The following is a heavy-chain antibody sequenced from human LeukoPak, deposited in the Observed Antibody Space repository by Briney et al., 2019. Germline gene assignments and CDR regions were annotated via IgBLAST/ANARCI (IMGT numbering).Heavy chain of an antibody. Sequence: GGSLRLSRAASGFTYSNAWMSWVRQAPGKGLEWVGRIKSKTDGGTTDYAAPVKGRFTISRDDSKNTLYLQMNSLKTEDTAVYYCTTDLAYSSSWYPRFDPWGQGTLVTVSS. V-gene: IGHV3-15*01. J-gene: IGHJ5*02. CDR3: TTDLAYSSSWYPRFDP. CDR1: GFTYSNAW. CDR2: IKSKTDGGTT. D-gene: IGHD6-13*01.